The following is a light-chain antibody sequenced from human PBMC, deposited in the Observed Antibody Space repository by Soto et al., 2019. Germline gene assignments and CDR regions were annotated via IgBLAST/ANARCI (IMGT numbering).Light chain of an antibody. Sequence: DIQMTQSPSSLSASVGDRVTITCRASQTISSYLNWYQQKPGKAPNLLIHTASSLESGVPSRFSGSGSGADFTLTISSLQPEDPANYYCQQSYSTPYTFGQGTKLEIK. J-gene: IGKJ2*01. V-gene: IGKV1-39*01. CDR1: QTISSY. CDR2: TAS. CDR3: QQSYSTPYT.